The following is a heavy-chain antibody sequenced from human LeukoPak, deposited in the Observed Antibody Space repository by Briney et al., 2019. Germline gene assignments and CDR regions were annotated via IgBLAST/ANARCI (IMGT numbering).Heavy chain of an antibody. V-gene: IGHV3-30*04. CDR2: ISYDGSNK. Sequence: GRSLRLSCAASGFTFSSYAMHWVRQAPGKGLECVAVISYDGSNKYYADSVKGRFTISRDNSKNTLYLQMNSLRAEDTAVYYCARDLIGSFGAYGMDVWGKGTTVTVSS. CDR3: ARDLIGSFGAYGMDV. J-gene: IGHJ6*04. D-gene: IGHD3-10*01. CDR1: GFTFSSYA.